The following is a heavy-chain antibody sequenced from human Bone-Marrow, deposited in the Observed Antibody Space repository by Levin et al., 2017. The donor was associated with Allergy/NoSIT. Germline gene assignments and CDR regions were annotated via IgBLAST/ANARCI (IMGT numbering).Heavy chain of an antibody. D-gene: IGHD6-19*01. J-gene: IGHJ4*02. CDR2: ISSSSSTI. CDR1: GFTFRCSN. V-gene: IGHV3-48*02. Sequence: GGSLRLSCAASGFTFRCSNMNWVRQAPGKGLEWISYISSSSSTIYFADSVKGRFTISRDNAKNSLSLQMYSLRDEDTALHYCARDPGIPVAGTNLPSYLSEYWGQGTLVTVSS. CDR3: ARDPGIPVAGTNLPSYLSEY.